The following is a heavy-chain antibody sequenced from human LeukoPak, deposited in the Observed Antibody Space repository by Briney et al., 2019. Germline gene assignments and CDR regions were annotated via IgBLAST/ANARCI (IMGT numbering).Heavy chain of an antibody. CDR1: GYTFRDYW. V-gene: IGHV3-74*01. Sequence: GGSLRLSSAASGYTFRDYWMHWVRQAPGKGLVWVSRINEDGSRTSHADSVLGRFTISRDNAKNMLYLQMNSLRAEDTAVYYCARALYPGWMSELGSWGQGTLVTVSS. J-gene: IGHJ4*02. CDR3: ARALYPGWMSELGS. CDR2: INEDGSRT. D-gene: IGHD6-19*01.